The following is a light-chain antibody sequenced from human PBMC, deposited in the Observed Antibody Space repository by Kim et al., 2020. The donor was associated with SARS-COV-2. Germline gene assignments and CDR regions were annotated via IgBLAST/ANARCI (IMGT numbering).Light chain of an antibody. Sequence: LSPGERATLSCRASQTLSSDYLAWYQQKPGQAPRLLIYGASNRATGIPDSFSGSGSGTDFTLTISRLAPEDFAVYYCQQYDSSPHTFGQGTRVEI. V-gene: IGKV3-20*01. CDR2: GAS. CDR3: QQYDSSPHT. J-gene: IGKJ1*01. CDR1: QTLSSDY.